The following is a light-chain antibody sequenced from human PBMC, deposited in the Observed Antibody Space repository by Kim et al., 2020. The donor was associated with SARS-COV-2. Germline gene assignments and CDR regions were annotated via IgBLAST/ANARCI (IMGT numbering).Light chain of an antibody. CDR1: QGISSY. Sequence: TSIGDRVTITCRASQGISSYLAWYQQKPGKAPKLLIYDVSTLQSGVPSRFSGSGSGTEFTLTISNLQPEDFATHYYQQLNSFPRTFGPGTKVDIK. J-gene: IGKJ1*01. CDR2: DVS. CDR3: QQLNSFPRT. V-gene: IGKV1-9*01.